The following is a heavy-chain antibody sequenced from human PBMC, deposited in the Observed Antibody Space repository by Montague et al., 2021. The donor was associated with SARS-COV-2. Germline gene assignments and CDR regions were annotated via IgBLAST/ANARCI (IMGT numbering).Heavy chain of an antibody. J-gene: IGHJ4*02. CDR2: IHYSGST. Sequence: SETLSLTCTVSGGSISSSSYYWGWIRQPPGKGLEWIGSIHYSGSTYYNPSLKSRVTISVDTSKNQFSLKLSSVTAADTAVYYCAIHGKTRIAMIVLFIGYFDYWGQGTLVTVSS. D-gene: IGHD3-22*01. V-gene: IGHV4-39*01. CDR1: GGSISSSSYY. CDR3: AIHGKTRIAMIVLFIGYFDY.